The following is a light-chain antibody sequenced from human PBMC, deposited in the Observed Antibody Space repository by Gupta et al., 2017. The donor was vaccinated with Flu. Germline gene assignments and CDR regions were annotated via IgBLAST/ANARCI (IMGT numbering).Light chain of an antibody. CDR2: AVS. CDR1: SGDVGAYNY. J-gene: IGLJ1*01. CDR3: ISYTSSSTGV. V-gene: IGLV2-14*01. Sequence: QSALTQPASVSGSPGQSLTISCTGTSGDVGAYNYVSWYQQHAGKAPKFMIFAVSKRPSGVANRFSASKSGNTASLTISVLHAEDEADYYCISYTSSSTGVFGTGTKVTVL.